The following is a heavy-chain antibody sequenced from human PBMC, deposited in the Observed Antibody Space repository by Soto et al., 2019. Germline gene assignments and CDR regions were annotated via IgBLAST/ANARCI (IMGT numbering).Heavy chain of an antibody. CDR3: ASVADSSGWNTFYYYGMDV. J-gene: IGHJ6*02. CDR1: GFTFSDYY. V-gene: IGHV3-11*01. CDR2: ISSSGSTI. D-gene: IGHD6-19*01. Sequence: QVQLVESGGGLVKPGGSLRLSCAASGFTFSDYYMSWIRQAPGKGLEWVSYISSSGSTIYYADSVKGRFTISRDKAKNSLYLQMNSLRAEDTAVYYCASVADSSGWNTFYYYGMDVWGQGTTVTVSS.